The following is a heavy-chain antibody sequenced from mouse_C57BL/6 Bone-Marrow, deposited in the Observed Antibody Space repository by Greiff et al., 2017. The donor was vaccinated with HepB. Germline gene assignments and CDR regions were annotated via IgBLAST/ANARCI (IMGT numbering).Heavy chain of an antibody. V-gene: IGHV1-64*01. J-gene: IGHJ1*03. Sequence: QVQLQQSGAELVKPGASVKLSCKASGYTFTSYWMHWVKQRPGQGLEWIGMIHPNSGSTNYNEKFKSKATLTVDKSSSTAYMQLSSLTSEDSAVYYCARKRGYYGSRWYFDVWGTGTTVTVSS. CDR1: GYTFTSYW. CDR3: ARKRGYYGSRWYFDV. D-gene: IGHD1-1*01. CDR2: IHPNSGST.